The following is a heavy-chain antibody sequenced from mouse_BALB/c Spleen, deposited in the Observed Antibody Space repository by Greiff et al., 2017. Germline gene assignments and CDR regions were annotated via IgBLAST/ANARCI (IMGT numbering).Heavy chain of an antibody. D-gene: IGHD1-1*01. CDR2: INPSTGYT. Sequence: QVQLQQSGAELAKPGASVKMSCKASGYTFTSYWMHWVKQRPGQGLEWIGYINPSTGYTEYNQKFKDKATLTADKSSSTAYMQLSSLTSEDSAVYYCARDHYGSRGSYWYFDVWGAGTTVTVSS. CDR1: GYTFTSYW. V-gene: IGHV1-7*01. CDR3: ARDHYGSRGSYWYFDV. J-gene: IGHJ1*01.